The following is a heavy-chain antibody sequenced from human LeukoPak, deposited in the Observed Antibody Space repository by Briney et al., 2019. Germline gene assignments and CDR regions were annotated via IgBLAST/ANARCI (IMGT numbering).Heavy chain of an antibody. V-gene: IGHV1-8*01. CDR3: ASGDYGSGSYRGYWFDP. CDR2: MNPNSGNT. J-gene: IGHJ5*02. D-gene: IGHD3-10*01. CDR1: GYTFTSYD. Sequence: GASVKVSCKASGYTFTSYDINWVRQATGQGLEWMGWMNPNSGNTGYAQKFQGRVTMTRNTSISTAYMELSSLRSEDTAVYYCASGDYGSGSYRGYWFDPWGQGTLVTVSS.